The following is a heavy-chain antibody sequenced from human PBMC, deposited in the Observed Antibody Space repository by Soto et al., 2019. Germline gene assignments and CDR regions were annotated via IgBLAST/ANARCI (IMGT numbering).Heavy chain of an antibody. D-gene: IGHD3-16*02. CDR1: GGSISSYY. Sequence: QVQLQELGPGLVKPSETLSLTCTVSGGSISSYYWSWIRQPPGKGLEWIGYIYYSGSTNYNPSLKSRVTISVDTSKNQFSLKLSSVTAADTAVYYCARVNYDYVWGSYRNNWFDPWGQGTLVTVSS. J-gene: IGHJ5*02. CDR3: ARVNYDYVWGSYRNNWFDP. V-gene: IGHV4-59*01. CDR2: IYYSGST.